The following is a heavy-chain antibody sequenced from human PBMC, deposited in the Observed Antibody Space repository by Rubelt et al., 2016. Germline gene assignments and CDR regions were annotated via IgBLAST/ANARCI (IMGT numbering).Heavy chain of an antibody. J-gene: IGHJ4*02. CDR2: IWYDGSNK. V-gene: IGHV3-33*01. CDR1: GFTFSSFG. CDR3: ARDLVQYHTIFGVVIPSYYFDY. Sequence: SLRLSCAASGFTFSSFGMYWVRQAPGKGLEWVAVIWYDGSNKYYADSVKGRFTISRDNSQNTLYLQMNSLRGEDTAVYYCARDLVQYHTIFGVVIPSYYFDYWGQGTLVTVSS. D-gene: IGHD3-3*01.